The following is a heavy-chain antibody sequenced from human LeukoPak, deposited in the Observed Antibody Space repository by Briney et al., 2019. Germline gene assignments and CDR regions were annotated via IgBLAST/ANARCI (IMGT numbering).Heavy chain of an antibody. Sequence: LESLSLTCTVSSGCISTYYWSWIRQPPGKGLEWIGYMHYSVRTNYNPSLNSRITMSVDTSKNQFSLKLSSVAAADTAVYYCATFYSFSAYYYYYMDVWGKGTTVTVSS. D-gene: IGHD6-13*01. CDR3: ATFYSFSAYYYYYMDV. J-gene: IGHJ6*03. CDR2: MHYSVRT. CDR1: SGCISTYY. V-gene: IGHV4-59*01.